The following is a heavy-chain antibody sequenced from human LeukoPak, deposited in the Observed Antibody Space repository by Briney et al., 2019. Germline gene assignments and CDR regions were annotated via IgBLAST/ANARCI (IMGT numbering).Heavy chain of an antibody. CDR3: EQEASFGVVIEGFDY. Sequence: GGSLRLSCAASGLSFITYSVHSVRQAPGKGLEWVAFIRYDGSNKYCADSVKGRFTIPRDNSKSPLYLRMNSLRAEDPAVYYCEQEASFGVVIEGFDYWGQGTLVTVSS. CDR1: GLSFITYS. J-gene: IGHJ4*02. D-gene: IGHD3-3*01. V-gene: IGHV3-30*02. CDR2: IRYDGSNK.